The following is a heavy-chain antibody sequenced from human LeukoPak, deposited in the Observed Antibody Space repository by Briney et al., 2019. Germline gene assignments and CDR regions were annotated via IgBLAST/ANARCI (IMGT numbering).Heavy chain of an antibody. CDR3: ARGRHGYNPFDP. D-gene: IGHD5-24*01. CDR2: IIPILGIA. J-gene: IGHJ5*02. V-gene: IGHV1-69*04. Sequence: ASVKVSCKASGGTFSSYAISWVRQAPGQGLEWMGRIIPILGIANYAQKFQGRVTITADKSTSTAYMELSSLRSEDTAVYYCARGRHGYNPFDPWGQGTLVTVSS. CDR1: GGTFSSYA.